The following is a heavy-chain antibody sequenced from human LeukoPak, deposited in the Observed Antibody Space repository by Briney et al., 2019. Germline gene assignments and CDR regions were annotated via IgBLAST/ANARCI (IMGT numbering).Heavy chain of an antibody. CDR2: IIPIFGTA. CDR1: GGTFSSYA. Sequence: ASVKVSCKASGGTFSSYAISWVRQAPGQGLEWMGRIIPIFGTANYAQKFQGRVTITTDESTSTAYIELSSLRSEDTAVYYCASFPLVRGVRGWPLDYGGQETLVTVSS. D-gene: IGHD3-10*01. V-gene: IGHV1-69*05. CDR3: ASFPLVRGVRGWPLDY. J-gene: IGHJ4*02.